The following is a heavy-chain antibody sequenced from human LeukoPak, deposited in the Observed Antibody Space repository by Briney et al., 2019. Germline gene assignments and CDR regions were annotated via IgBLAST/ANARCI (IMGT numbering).Heavy chain of an antibody. CDR3: AKGTCSSTSCYLFDY. D-gene: IGHD2-2*01. Sequence: GGSLRLSCAASGFTFDDYAMHWVRQAPGKGLEWVSGISWNSGSIGYADSVKGRFTISRDNAKNSLYLQMNSLRAEDMALYYCAKGTCSSTSCYLFDYWGQGTLVTVSS. V-gene: IGHV3-9*03. CDR2: ISWNSGSI. CDR1: GFTFDDYA. J-gene: IGHJ4*02.